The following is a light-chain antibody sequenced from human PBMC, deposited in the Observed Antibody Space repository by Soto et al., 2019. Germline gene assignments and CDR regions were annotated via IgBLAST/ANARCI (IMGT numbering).Light chain of an antibody. V-gene: IGKV1-17*02. CDR3: QHLNSYPLT. Sequence: DIQMTQSPSSLSASVGDIVTITCRASQSISSYLNWYQQKPGKAPKLLIYAASSLKSGVPSRFSGSGSGTEFSLKISNLQPEDFATYYCQHLNSYPLTFGGGTKVDIK. J-gene: IGKJ4*01. CDR2: AAS. CDR1: QSISSY.